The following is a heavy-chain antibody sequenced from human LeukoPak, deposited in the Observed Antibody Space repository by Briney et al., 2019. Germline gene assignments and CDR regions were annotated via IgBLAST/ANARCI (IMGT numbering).Heavy chain of an antibody. CDR3: ASWGEPYNWFDP. V-gene: IGHV1-69*13. D-gene: IGHD3-16*01. Sequence: SVKVSCKASGGTFSSYAISWVRQAPGQGREWMGGIIPIFGTANYAQKFQGRVTITADESTSTAYMELSSLRSEDTAVYYCASWGEPYNWFDPWGQGTLVTVSS. CDR2: IIPIFGTA. CDR1: GGTFSSYA. J-gene: IGHJ5*02.